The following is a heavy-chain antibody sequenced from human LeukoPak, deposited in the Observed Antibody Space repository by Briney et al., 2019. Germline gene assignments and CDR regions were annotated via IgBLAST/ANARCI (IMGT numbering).Heavy chain of an antibody. J-gene: IGHJ6*02. CDR1: GYTFTSYA. V-gene: IGHV1-3*01. Sequence: GASVKVSCKASGYTFTSYAMHWVRQAPGQRLEWMGWINAGNGNTKYSQKFQGRVTITRDTSASTAYMELSSLRSEDTAVYYCARTAVVNYYYYYGMDVWGQGTTVTVSS. CDR3: ARTAVVNYYYYYGMDV. D-gene: IGHD2-15*01. CDR2: INAGNGNT.